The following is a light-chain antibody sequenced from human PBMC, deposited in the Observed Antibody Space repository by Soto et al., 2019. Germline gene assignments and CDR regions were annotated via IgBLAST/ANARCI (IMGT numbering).Light chain of an antibody. CDR3: QQYGISPPA. CDR1: QSVSGSV. V-gene: IGKV3-20*01. J-gene: IGKJ1*01. Sequence: EVVLTQSPGTLSWSPGDRATLSCRASQSVSGSVLAWYQQKPGPAPRLLISAVSNRATGTPERFSGSGSGTDFTLTISSLQPEDFAVFYCQQYGISPPAFGQGTKVEL. CDR2: AVS.